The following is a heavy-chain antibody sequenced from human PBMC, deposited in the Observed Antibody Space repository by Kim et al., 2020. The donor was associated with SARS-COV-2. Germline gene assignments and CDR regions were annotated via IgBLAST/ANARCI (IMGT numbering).Heavy chain of an antibody. CDR3: ARDESNGMEDWFDP. J-gene: IGHJ5*02. Sequence: GGSLRLSCAASGFTFSSYSMNWVRQAPGKGLEWVSYISSSSSTIYYADSVKGRFTISRDNAKNSLYLQMNSLRDEDTAVYYCARDESNGMEDWFDPWGQGTLVTVSS. CDR1: GFTFSSYS. CDR2: ISSSSSTI. D-gene: IGHD2-8*01. V-gene: IGHV3-48*02.